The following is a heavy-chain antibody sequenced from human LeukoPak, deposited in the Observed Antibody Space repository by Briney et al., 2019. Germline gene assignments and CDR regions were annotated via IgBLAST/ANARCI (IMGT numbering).Heavy chain of an antibody. J-gene: IGHJ6*02. CDR3: ARLKVTLVRGIIYDYYGLDV. V-gene: IGHV6-1*01. CDR1: GDSVSSNSAA. D-gene: IGHD3-10*01. CDR2: TYYKSKWYD. Sequence: SQTLSLTCAISGDSVSSNSAAWTWIRQSPSRGLEWLGRTYYKSKWYDDYAVSVRSRIIINPDTSRNQFSLQLRSVTPEDTAVYFCARLKVTLVRGIIYDYYGLDVWGQGTTATVSS.